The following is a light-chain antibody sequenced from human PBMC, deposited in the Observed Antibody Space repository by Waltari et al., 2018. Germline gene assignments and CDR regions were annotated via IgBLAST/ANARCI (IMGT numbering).Light chain of an antibody. CDR3: QQYGSPPIT. Sequence: EIVLTKSPGTLSLSQGERATISCRASQSVSSGYVAWYQQKPGQAPRLLIYGASRRATDIPDRFSGSGSGTDFTLTISRLEPEDFAVYSCQQYGSPPITFGQGTRLEIK. CDR2: GAS. V-gene: IGKV3-20*01. CDR1: QSVSSGY. J-gene: IGKJ5*01.